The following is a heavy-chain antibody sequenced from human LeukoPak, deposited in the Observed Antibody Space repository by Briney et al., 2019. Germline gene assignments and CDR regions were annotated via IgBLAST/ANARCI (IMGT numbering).Heavy chain of an antibody. D-gene: IGHD3-22*01. Sequence: GGSLRLSCAASGFTFSSYGMHWVRQAPGKGLEWVSVIYSGGSTYYADSVKGRFTISRDNSKNTLYLQMNSLRAEDTAVYYCARDPYYYDSSADYWGQGTLVTVSS. J-gene: IGHJ4*02. CDR3: ARDPYYYDSSADY. CDR2: IYSGGST. V-gene: IGHV3-66*01. CDR1: GFTFSSYG.